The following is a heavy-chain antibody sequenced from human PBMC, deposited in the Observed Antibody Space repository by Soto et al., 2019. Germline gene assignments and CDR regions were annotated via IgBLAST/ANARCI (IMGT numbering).Heavy chain of an antibody. CDR1: VFTFSNAW. CDR3: TSGYSGYGWRLDC. J-gene: IGHJ4*02. Sequence: EVQLVESGGGLVKPGGSLRLSCAASVFTFSNAWMSWVRQAPGKGLEWVGRIKSKTEGGTTDYAAPVKGRFTISRDDSKNTLYLQMNSLKTEDTAVYYCTSGYSGYGWRLDCWGQGTLVTVSS. D-gene: IGHD5-12*01. V-gene: IGHV3-15*01. CDR2: IKSKTEGGTT.